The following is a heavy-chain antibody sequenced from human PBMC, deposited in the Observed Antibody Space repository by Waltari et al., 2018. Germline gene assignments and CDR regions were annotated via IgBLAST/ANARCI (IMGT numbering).Heavy chain of an antibody. CDR3: ARATNHAFDN. CDR2: IKEDGSAQ. V-gene: IGHV3-7*01. J-gene: IGHJ4*02. Sequence: EVQVVESGGGLVQPGGSLRLSCAPSGFAFSRSWISWLRQAPGRGLEWVANIKEDGSAQYYLDSVRGRFTISRDNTKNSLFLQMNSLRAEDTAVYFCARATNHAFDNWGQGTLVTVSS. CDR1: GFAFSRSW.